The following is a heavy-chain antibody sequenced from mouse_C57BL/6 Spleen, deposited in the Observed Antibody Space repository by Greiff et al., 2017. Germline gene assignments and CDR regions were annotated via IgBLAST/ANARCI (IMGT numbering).Heavy chain of an antibody. D-gene: IGHD2-2*01. CDR3: ARGRVTTNAMDY. Sequence: QVQLQQSGPELVKPGASVKLSCKASGYTFTSYDINWVKQRPGQGLEWIGWIYPRDGSNKYNEKFKGKATLTVDTSSSTAYMELHSLTSEDSAVYFCARGRVTTNAMDYWGQGTSVTVSS. CDR2: IYPRDGSN. V-gene: IGHV1-85*01. CDR1: GYTFTSYD. J-gene: IGHJ4*01.